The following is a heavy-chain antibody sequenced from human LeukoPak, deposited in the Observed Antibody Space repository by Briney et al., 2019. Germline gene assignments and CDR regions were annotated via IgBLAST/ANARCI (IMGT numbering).Heavy chain of an antibody. CDR3: ARDLVTLPPVTTGGRI. D-gene: IGHD4-17*01. CDR1: GFTFSSYA. V-gene: IGHV3-48*03. Sequence: PGGSLRLSCAASGFTFSSYAMSWVRQAPGKRLEWVSYIGSSGSTIYYADSVKGRFTISRDNAMNSLYLQMNSLRADDTAVYYCARDLVTLPPVTTGGRIWGQGTLVTVSS. J-gene: IGHJ4*02. CDR2: IGSSGSTI.